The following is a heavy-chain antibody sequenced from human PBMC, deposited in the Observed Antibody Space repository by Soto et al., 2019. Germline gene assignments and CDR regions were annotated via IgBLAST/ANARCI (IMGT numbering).Heavy chain of an antibody. J-gene: IGHJ4*02. V-gene: IGHV3-23*01. CDR3: AKGGLYNSSWYEGY. CDR2: ISASGDST. Sequence: EVQLLESGGALVQPGGSLRLSCAASGFTFSSYAMSWVRQAPGKGLEWVSSISASGDSTHNADSVKGRFAISRDNSKNTLDLQLNSLTADDTAVYDCAKGGLYNSSWYEGYWGQGTLVTVSS. D-gene: IGHD6-13*01. CDR1: GFTFSSYA.